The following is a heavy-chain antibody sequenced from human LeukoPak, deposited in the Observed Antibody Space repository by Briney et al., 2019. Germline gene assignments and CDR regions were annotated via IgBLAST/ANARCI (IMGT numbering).Heavy chain of an antibody. D-gene: IGHD2-15*01. V-gene: IGHV4-39*07. J-gene: IGHJ3*02. CDR1: GGSISSYY. CDR3: ARDHGYCSGGSCLDAFDI. Sequence: PSETLSLTCTVSGGSISSYYWGWIRQPPGKGLEWFGSIYYSGSTYYNPSLKSRVTISVDTSKNQFSLKLSSVTAADTAVYYCARDHGYCSGGSCLDAFDIWGQGTMVTVSS. CDR2: IYYSGST.